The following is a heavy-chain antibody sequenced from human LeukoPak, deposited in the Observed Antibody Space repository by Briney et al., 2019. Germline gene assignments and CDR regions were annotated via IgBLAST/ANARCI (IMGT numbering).Heavy chain of an antibody. J-gene: IGHJ4*02. Sequence: PGRSLRLSCAASGFTFSNYGMHWVRQAPGRGLEWVAVIWYDGSKKYYADSVKGRFTISRDNSKNTLFLQMDSLRAEDTAVYYCARDRGALHYFDYWGQGTLVTVSS. V-gene: IGHV3-33*01. CDR2: IWYDGSKK. CDR3: ARDRGALHYFDY. CDR1: GFTFSNYG.